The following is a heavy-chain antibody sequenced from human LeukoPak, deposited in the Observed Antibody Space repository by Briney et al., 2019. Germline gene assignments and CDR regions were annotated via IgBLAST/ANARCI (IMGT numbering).Heavy chain of an antibody. CDR1: GFTFSKYG. CDR2: ISFDGSSK. CDR3: AKDRGFSFASGSSELDY. J-gene: IGHJ4*02. V-gene: IGHV3-30*18. Sequence: GRSLRLSCAASGFTFSKYGIHWVRQAPGKGLEWVAVISFDGSSKYHADSVKGRLTISRDNSTNTVYLQMNSLRVEDTAVYYCAKDRGFSFASGSSELDYWGQGTQVTVSS. D-gene: IGHD3-10*01.